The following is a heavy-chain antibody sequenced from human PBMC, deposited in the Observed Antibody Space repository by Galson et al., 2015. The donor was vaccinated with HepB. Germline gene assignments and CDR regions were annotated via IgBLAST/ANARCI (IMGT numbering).Heavy chain of an antibody. D-gene: IGHD6-6*01. CDR1: GFTFSSYA. V-gene: IGHV3-30*04. Sequence: SLRLSCAASGFTFSSYAMHWVRQTPGKGLEWVAGISDDGRNKYYADSVEGRFTISRDNSKNKLFVQLNSLRPADTAVYYCAGSVAASGGTYDWLDPWGQGTLVTVSS. CDR2: ISDDGRNK. J-gene: IGHJ5*02. CDR3: AGSVAASGGTYDWLDP.